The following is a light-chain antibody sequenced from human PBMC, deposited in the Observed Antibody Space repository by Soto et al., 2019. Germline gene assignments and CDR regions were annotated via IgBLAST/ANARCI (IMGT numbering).Light chain of an antibody. Sequence: EIVLTQSPGTLSLSPGERATLSCRASQSVSSSYLAWYQQKPGQAPRLLIYGASSRATGIPDRFSGSGSGTDFTLTISRLEPEEFAVYYCQQYGSSPPYTFDPGTKVDIK. J-gene: IGKJ3*01. CDR2: GAS. CDR1: QSVSSSY. CDR3: QQYGSSPPYT. V-gene: IGKV3-20*01.